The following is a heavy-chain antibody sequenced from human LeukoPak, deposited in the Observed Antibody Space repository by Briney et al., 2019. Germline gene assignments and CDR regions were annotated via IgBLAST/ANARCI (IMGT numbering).Heavy chain of an antibody. CDR2: INPNSGGT. V-gene: IGHV1-2*02. D-gene: IGHD2-15*01. CDR3: ARDREYCSGGSCYHYFDY. CDR1: GYTFTGYY. J-gene: IGHJ4*02. Sequence: ASVKVSCKASGYTFTGYYMHWVRQAPGQGLEWMGWINPNSGGTNYAQKFQGRVTMTRDTSISTAYMELSRLRSDDTAVYYCARDREYCSGGSCYHYFDYWGRGTLVTVSS.